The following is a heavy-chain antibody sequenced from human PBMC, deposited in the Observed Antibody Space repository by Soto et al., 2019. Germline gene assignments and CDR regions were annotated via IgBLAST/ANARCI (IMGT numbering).Heavy chain of an antibody. D-gene: IGHD2-15*01. V-gene: IGHV4-34*01. J-gene: IGHJ4*02. CDR1: GGSFSGYY. CDR2: INHSGST. Sequence: SETLSLTCAVYGGSFSGYYWSWIRQPPGKGLEWIGEINHSGSTNYNPSLKSRVTISVDTSKNQVSLKLSSVTAADTAVYYCARVLGYCSGGSCYPLPPLFYFFDFWGQATLVTVSS. CDR3: ARVLGYCSGGSCYPLPPLFYFFDF.